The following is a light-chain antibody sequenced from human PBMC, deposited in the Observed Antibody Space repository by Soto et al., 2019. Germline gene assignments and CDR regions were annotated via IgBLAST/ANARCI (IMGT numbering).Light chain of an antibody. CDR2: ATS. CDR1: QGIRND. Sequence: AIQMTQSPSSLSASVGDRVTITCRASQGIRNDLGWYQQRPGKAPKLLIYATSNLQTGVPSRFSGSGSGTDFTLTISSLQPENFATYYFLKDYIFPRTFGQGTKGKNK. V-gene: IGKV1-6*01. J-gene: IGKJ1*01. CDR3: LKDYIFPRT.